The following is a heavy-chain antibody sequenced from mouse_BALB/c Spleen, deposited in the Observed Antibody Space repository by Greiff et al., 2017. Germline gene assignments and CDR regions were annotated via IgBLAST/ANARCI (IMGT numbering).Heavy chain of an antibody. Sequence: VQLQQSGAELVRPGALVKLSCKASGFNIKDYYMHWVKQRPEQGLEWIGWIDPENGNTIYDPKFQGKASITADTSSNNAYLQLSSLTSEDTAVYYCARGGAMDYWGQGTSVTVSS. CDR3: ARGGAMDY. CDR1: GFNIKDYY. J-gene: IGHJ4*01. CDR2: IDPENGNT. V-gene: IGHV14-1*02.